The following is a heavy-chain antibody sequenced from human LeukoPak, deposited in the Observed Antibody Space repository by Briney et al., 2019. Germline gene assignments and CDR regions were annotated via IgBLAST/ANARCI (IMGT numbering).Heavy chain of an antibody. CDR3: TTRRGSVAVAGYYFNS. CDR2: FDHEDAET. D-gene: IGHD6-19*01. CDR1: GNSVTESP. Sequence: ASVRVSGKVSGNSVTESPMHWVRQAPGRGLEWMGGFDHEDAETNYAENFQGRLTMTEDTSTHKAFMELSRLTSEDTAVYYCTTRRGSVAVAGYYFNSWGQGTLVTVSS. J-gene: IGHJ4*02. V-gene: IGHV1-24*01.